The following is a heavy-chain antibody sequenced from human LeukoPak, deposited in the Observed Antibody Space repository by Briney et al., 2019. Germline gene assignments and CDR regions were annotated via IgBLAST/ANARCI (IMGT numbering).Heavy chain of an antibody. CDR3: ARSGEDGHYASN. CDR1: GFTFSNYA. J-gene: IGHJ4*01. CDR2: INTNGGST. V-gene: IGHV3-64*01. D-gene: IGHD4-17*01. Sequence: PGGSLTLTRAASGFTFSNYAMHWVRQAPGKGLEYVSVINTNGGSTYHANSVKGRFTISRDNSKNTLYLQMGSLRGEDMAVYYCARSGEDGHYASNWGQGTMVTVSS.